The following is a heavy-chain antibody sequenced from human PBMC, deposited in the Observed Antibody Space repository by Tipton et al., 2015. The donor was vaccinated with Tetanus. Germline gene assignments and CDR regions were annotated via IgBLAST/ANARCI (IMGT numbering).Heavy chain of an antibody. CDR3: ATQTDNWFDP. CDR1: GDFVTFGSYY. Sequence: TLSLTCTVSGDFVTFGSYYWGWIRQPPGEGLEWIGSVYYSGTTYYNAPLESRVTISIDTSKRQISMKLTSVTAADTAVYYCATQTDNWFDPWGQGLLVTVSS. V-gene: IGHV4-39*01. CDR2: VYYSGTT. J-gene: IGHJ5*02.